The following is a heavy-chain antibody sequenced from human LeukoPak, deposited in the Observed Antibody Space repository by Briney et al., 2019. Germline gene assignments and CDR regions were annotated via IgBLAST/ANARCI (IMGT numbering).Heavy chain of an antibody. CDR3: ARDGTAVDEDMDNWFDP. J-gene: IGHJ5*02. CDR2: ISGNGGST. D-gene: IGHD6-19*01. Sequence: HPGGSLRLSCAASGFTFSSYAMSWVRQAPGKGLEWVSTISGNGGSTYSADSVKGRFTISRDNAKNSLYLQMNSLRAEDTAVYYCARDGTAVDEDMDNWFDPWGQGTLVTVSS. CDR1: GFTFSSYA. V-gene: IGHV3-23*01.